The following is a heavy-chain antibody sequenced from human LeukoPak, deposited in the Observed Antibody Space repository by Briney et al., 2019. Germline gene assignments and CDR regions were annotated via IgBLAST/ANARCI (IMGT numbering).Heavy chain of an antibody. CDR3: ARVPDVTWDYYYYMDV. D-gene: IGHD1-14*01. CDR2: INPNSGGT. Sequence: ASVTVSCKASGYTFTSYGISWVRQAPGQGLEWMGWINPNSGGTNYAQKFQGRVTITRDTSISTAYMELSRLRSDDTAVYYCARVPDVTWDYYYYMDVWGKGTTVTVSS. CDR1: GYTFTSYG. V-gene: IGHV1-2*02. J-gene: IGHJ6*03.